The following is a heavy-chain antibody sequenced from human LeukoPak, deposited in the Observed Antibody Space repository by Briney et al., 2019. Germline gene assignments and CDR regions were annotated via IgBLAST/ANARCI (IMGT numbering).Heavy chain of an antibody. J-gene: IGHJ4*02. CDR1: EFTINDAW. D-gene: IGHD4-17*01. CDR2: IKSKTDGGTT. CDR3: TTEGVWTTVTTFDY. V-gene: IGHV3-15*01. Sequence: PGGSLRLSCAASEFTINDAWMSWVRQAPGKGLEWVGRIKSKTDGGTTDYAAPVKGRFTISRDDSKNTLYLQMNSLKTEDTAVYYCTTEGVWTTVTTFDYWGQGTLVTVSS.